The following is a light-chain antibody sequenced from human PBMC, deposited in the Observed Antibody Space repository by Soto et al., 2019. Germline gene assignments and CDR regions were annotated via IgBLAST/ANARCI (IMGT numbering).Light chain of an antibody. J-gene: IGLJ2*01. CDR2: YDS. CDR1: NIGSNS. CDR3: QVWDSSSDPHVV. Sequence: SYELTQPPSVSVAPGKTARITCGGNNIGSNSVHWYQQKPGQAPVLVIYYDSDRPSGIPERFSGSNSGNTATLTISRVEAGDEAEYYCQVWDSSSDPHVVFGGGTKLTVL. V-gene: IGLV3-21*04.